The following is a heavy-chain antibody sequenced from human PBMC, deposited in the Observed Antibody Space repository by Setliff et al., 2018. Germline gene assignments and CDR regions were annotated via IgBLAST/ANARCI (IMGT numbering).Heavy chain of an antibody. V-gene: IGHV4-59*01. D-gene: IGHD3-22*01. CDR3: ARDSALHSYHYDSSGYLDY. CDR2: VXXXXXX. J-gene: IGHJ4*02. Sequence: SETLSLTCTVSGGSISTYYWSWIRQTPVKGLEWIGYVXXXXXXXXXPXFKSRVXXSVDRPKNQFSLKLSSVTAADTGAYYCARDSALHSYHYDSSGYLDYWGQGALVTVSS. CDR1: GGSISTYY.